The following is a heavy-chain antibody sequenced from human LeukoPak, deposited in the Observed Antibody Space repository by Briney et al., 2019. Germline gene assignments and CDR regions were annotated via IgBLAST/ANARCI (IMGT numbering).Heavy chain of an antibody. D-gene: IGHD6-6*01. V-gene: IGHV3-74*01. CDR3: AKDYLEYSRGAIDY. J-gene: IGHJ4*02. CDR1: GFTFSSYW. Sequence: PGGSLRLSCAASGFTFSSYWIHWVRRAPGKGLVWVSHVDSDGSSTSYADSVKGRFTISRDNAKNTLYLQMSSLRAEDTAVYYCAKDYLEYSRGAIDYWGQGTLVTVSS. CDR2: VDSDGSST.